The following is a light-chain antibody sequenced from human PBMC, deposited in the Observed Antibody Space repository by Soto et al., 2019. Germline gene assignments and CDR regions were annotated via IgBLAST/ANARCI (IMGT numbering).Light chain of an antibody. V-gene: IGKV3-20*01. J-gene: IGKJ1*01. Sequence: EIVLTQSSGTLSLSPGERATLSCGASQTVTRTYLAWYHHKPGQAPMLLIFGASIRVTGIPDRFIGSGSGTEFTLTISRLEPEDFAVYYCQHYVTSLPTFGQGTKVDNK. CDR2: GAS. CDR3: QHYVTSLPT. CDR1: QTVTRTY.